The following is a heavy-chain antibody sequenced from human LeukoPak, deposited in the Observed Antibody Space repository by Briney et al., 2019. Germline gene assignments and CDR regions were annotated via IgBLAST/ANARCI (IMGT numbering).Heavy chain of an antibody. CDR2: IYYSGST. J-gene: IGHJ4*02. CDR1: GGSVSSSNYY. Sequence: SETLSLTCTVSGGSVSSSNYYWGWIRQPPGKGLEWIGSIYYSGSTYYNPSLKSRVTIPVDTSKNQFSLRLSSVTAADTAVYFCARQVRACTNGVCYRTFFDFWGQGTLVTVSS. V-gene: IGHV4-39*01. CDR3: ARQVRACTNGVCYRTFFDF. D-gene: IGHD2-8*01.